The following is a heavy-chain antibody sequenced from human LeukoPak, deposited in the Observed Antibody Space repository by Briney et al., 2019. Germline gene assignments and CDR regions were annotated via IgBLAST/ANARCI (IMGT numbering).Heavy chain of an antibody. V-gene: IGHV3-74*01. CDR1: GFTFSTYW. J-gene: IGHJ4*02. D-gene: IGHD5-12*01. CDR3: AKESGYDVDLEY. Sequence: PGGSLRLSCAGSGFTFSTYWMHWVRQAPGGGLVWVSGINTDGSTTSYADSVKGRFTISRDNVKNTLYLQMTSLRAEDTALYYCAKESGYDVDLEYWGQGALVTVSS. CDR2: INTDGSTT.